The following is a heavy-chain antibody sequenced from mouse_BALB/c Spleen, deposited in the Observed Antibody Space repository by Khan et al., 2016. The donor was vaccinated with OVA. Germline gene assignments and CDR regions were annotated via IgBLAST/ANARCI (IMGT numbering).Heavy chain of an antibody. V-gene: IGHV5-6-3*01. Sequence: EVELVESGGGLVQPGGSLKLSCAASGFTFTSYGMSWVRQTPDKRLELVAIIYTNGGSTYYPDSVKGRFTISRDNAKNTLFMQMSSLKSEDTAMYYGARMARTINWGQGTTLTVSS. J-gene: IGHJ2*01. CDR3: ARMARTIN. CDR2: IYTNGGST. CDR1: GFTFTSYG.